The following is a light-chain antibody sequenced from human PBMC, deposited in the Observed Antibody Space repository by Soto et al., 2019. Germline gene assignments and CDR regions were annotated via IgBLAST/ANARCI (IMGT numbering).Light chain of an antibody. V-gene: IGLV2-14*01. CDR2: EVS. CDR3: SSYASESSLV. J-gene: IGLJ3*02. Sequence: QSLLTQPASVSGSPGQSITISCTGSNSDVGVYKYVSWYQQYPGKAPRLMIYEVSNRPSGVSNRFSGSKSGNRASLTISGLQSEDEDDYYCSSYASESSLVFGGGTKLTVL. CDR1: NSDVGVYKY.